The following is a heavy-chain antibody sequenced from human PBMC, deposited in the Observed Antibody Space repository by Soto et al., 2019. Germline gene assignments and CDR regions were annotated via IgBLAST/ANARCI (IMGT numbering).Heavy chain of an antibody. CDR1: GYTLTELS. D-gene: IGHD6-19*01. CDR3: ATDHQWLVPPSLDY. V-gene: IGHV1-24*01. CDR2: FDPEDGEA. J-gene: IGHJ4*02. Sequence: ASVKVSCKVSGYTLTELSMHWVRQAPGKGLEWMGGFDPEDGEAIYAQKFQGRVTMTEDTSTDTAYMELSSLRSEDTAVYYCATDHQWLVPPSLDYWGQGTLVTVSS.